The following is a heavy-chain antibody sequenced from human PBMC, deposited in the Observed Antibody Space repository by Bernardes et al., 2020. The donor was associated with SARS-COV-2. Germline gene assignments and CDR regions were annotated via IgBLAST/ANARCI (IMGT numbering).Heavy chain of an antibody. D-gene: IGHD6-19*01. CDR2: IYAGDSDA. J-gene: IGHJ4*02. Sequence: GAFLNTSSEASGYNIAPSWIGLVRPIPGKGLQWVGVIYAGDSDARYTPSFQGQVTMSADKSIRTVYLQWSSLKASDTAIYFCARQRYSSGWYVDYWGQGTRVTVSS. CDR3: ARQRYSSGWYVDY. CDR1: GYNIAPSW. V-gene: IGHV5-51*01.